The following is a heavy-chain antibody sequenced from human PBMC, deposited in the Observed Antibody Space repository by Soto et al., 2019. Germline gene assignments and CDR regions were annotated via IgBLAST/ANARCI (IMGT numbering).Heavy chain of an antibody. Sequence: SETLSLTCTVSGGSISSYYWSWIRQPPGKGLEWIGYIYYSGSTNYNPSLESRVTISGDSSKNQFSLKLRSVTAADTAIYYCARHGGYYFDYWGQGTLVTVSS. J-gene: IGHJ4*02. V-gene: IGHV4-59*08. CDR2: IYYSGST. CDR3: ARHGGYYFDY. CDR1: GGSISSYY.